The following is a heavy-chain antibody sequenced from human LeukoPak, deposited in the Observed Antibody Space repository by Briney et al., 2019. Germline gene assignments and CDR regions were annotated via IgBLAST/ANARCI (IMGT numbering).Heavy chain of an antibody. V-gene: IGHV3-30*04. CDR3: ARGYYDSSGYPIPIDAFDI. J-gene: IGHJ3*02. Sequence: GGSLRLSCAASGFTFSSYAMHWVRQAPGKWLEWVAVISYDGSNKYYADSVKGRFTISRDNSKNTLYLQMNSLRAEDTAVYYCARGYYDSSGYPIPIDAFDIWGQGTMVTVSS. D-gene: IGHD3-22*01. CDR1: GFTFSSYA. CDR2: ISYDGSNK.